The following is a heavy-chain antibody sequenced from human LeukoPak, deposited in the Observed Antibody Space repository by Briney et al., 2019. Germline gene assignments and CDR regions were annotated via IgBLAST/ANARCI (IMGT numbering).Heavy chain of an antibody. Sequence: GGSLRLSCAASGFSFSSYGMHWVRQAPGKGLEWVAFIRYDGSNKYYADSVKGRFTISRDNSKNTLYLQMNSLRAEDTAVYYCAKAGGSGSYSWFDPWGQGTLVTVSS. J-gene: IGHJ5*02. D-gene: IGHD3-10*01. CDR1: GFSFSSYG. CDR2: IRYDGSNK. CDR3: AKAGGSGSYSWFDP. V-gene: IGHV3-30*02.